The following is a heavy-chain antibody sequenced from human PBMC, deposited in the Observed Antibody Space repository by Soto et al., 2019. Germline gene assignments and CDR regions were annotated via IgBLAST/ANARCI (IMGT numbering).Heavy chain of an antibody. Sequence: PSETLSLTCTVSGASITSSSYWSWIRQPAGKGLEWIGRFSLSGTTNYNPSLRSRVTMSADVSKNQFSLRLTSVTAADTALYYCARGMTPPGATAWYYFDSWGQGTLVTV. CDR3: ARGMTPPGATAWYYFDS. J-gene: IGHJ4*02. CDR1: GASITSSSY. CDR2: FSLSGTT. D-gene: IGHD2-8*02. V-gene: IGHV4-4*07.